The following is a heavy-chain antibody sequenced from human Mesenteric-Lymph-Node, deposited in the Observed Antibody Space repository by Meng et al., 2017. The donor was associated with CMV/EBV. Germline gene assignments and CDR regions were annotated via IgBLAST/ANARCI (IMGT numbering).Heavy chain of an antibody. CDR1: FTSYD. V-gene: IGHV1-8*03. J-gene: IGHJ5*02. Sequence: FTSYDINWVRQATGQGLEWMGWMNPNSGNTGYAQKFQGRVTITRNTSISTAYMELSSLRSEDTAVYYCARGAQYVVVPAAIRGQGFDPWGQGTLVTVSS. CDR3: ARGAQYVVVPAAIRGQGFDP. CDR2: MNPNSGNT. D-gene: IGHD2-2*02.